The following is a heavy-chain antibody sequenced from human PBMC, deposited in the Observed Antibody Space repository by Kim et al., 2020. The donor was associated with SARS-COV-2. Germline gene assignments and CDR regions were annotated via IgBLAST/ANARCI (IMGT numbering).Heavy chain of an antibody. CDR2: ISSSSSYI. D-gene: IGHD4-17*01. CDR3: AREGIYGDCLASGTDY. V-gene: IGHV3-21*01. Sequence: GGSLRLSCAASGFTFSSYSMNWVRQAPGKGLEWVSSISSSSSYIYYADSVKGRFTISRDNAKNSLYLQMNSLRAGDTAVYYCAREGIYGDCLASGTDYWGQGTLVTVSS. CDR1: GFTFSSYS. J-gene: IGHJ4*02.